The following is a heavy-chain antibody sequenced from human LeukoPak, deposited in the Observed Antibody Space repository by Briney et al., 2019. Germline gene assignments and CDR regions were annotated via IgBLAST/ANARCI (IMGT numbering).Heavy chain of an antibody. CDR2: IYPGDSDT. J-gene: IGHJ4*02. CDR3: ARQSIFGVVMITSYFDY. V-gene: IGHV5-51*01. CDR1: GYIFTSYW. Sequence: GGSLQISCKGAGYIFTSYWIGWVRQLPGKGLEWMGFIYPGDSDTRYSPSFQGQVTISADKSISTAYLQWSSLKASDTAMYYCARQSIFGVVMITSYFDYWGQGTLVTVSS. D-gene: IGHD3-3*02.